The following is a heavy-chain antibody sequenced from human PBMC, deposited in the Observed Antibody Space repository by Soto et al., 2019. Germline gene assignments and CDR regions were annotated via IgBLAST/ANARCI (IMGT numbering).Heavy chain of an antibody. CDR3: ASLHSSPSFDY. D-gene: IGHD6-13*01. V-gene: IGHV4-30-4*01. CDR2: TNYSGRT. CDR1: GGSISSGDYY. Sequence: QVQLQESGPGLVKPSQTLSLTCTVSGGSISSGDYYWSWIRQPPGKGLEGIGTTNYSGRTYYNPPIRRRVTMSGDTSKNQFSLKLTSVTAADTAVYYCASLHSSPSFDYWGQGTLVTGSS. J-gene: IGHJ4*02.